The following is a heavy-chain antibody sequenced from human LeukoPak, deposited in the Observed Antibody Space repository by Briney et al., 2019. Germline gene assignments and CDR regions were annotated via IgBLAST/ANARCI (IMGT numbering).Heavy chain of an antibody. D-gene: IGHD6-19*01. CDR1: GFTSSSYS. J-gene: IGHJ4*02. CDR2: ISSSSSYI. Sequence: GRSLRLSCAASGFTSSSYSMNWVRQAPGKGLGWVSSISSSSSYIYYADSVKGRFTISRDNAKNSLYLQMNSLRAEDTAVYYCARDQGAVAGRNYWGQGTLVTVSS. V-gene: IGHV3-21*01. CDR3: ARDQGAVAGRNY.